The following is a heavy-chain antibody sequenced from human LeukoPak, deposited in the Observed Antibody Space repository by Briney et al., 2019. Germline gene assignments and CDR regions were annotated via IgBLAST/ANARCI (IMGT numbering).Heavy chain of an antibody. CDR1: GFTFSNYA. V-gene: IGHV3-23*01. Sequence: PGGSLRLSCVGAGFTFSNYAMTWVRQAPGKGLEWVSAIGGDGRGTDYADSVKGRFTISRDNSKNTVYLQMNSLRAGDTALYYCAKRVAGTPELWGQGTLVIVSS. CDR3: AKRVAGTPEL. D-gene: IGHD6-19*01. CDR2: IGGDGRGT. J-gene: IGHJ4*02.